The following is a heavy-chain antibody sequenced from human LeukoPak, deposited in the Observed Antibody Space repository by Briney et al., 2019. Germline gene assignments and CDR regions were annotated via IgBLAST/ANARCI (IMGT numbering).Heavy chain of an antibody. CDR2: IYHSGST. J-gene: IGHJ4*02. D-gene: IGHD1-26*01. CDR1: GGSISSGGYY. V-gene: IGHV4-30-2*01. Sequence: SSETLSLTCTVSGGSISSGGYYWSWIRQPPGKGLEWIGYIYHSGSTYYNPSLKSRVTISVDRSKNQFSLKLSSVTAADTAVYYCARVGLKLWELPPVWGYFDYWGQGTLVTVSS. CDR3: ARVGLKLWELPPVWGYFDY.